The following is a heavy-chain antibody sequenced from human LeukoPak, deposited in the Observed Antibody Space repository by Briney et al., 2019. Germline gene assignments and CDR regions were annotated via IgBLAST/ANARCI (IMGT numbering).Heavy chain of an antibody. CDR1: GGSISSYY. J-gene: IGHJ5*02. V-gene: IGHV4-59*01. CDR3: ARDLGRRRFDP. CDR2: IYYSGST. Sequence: SETLSLTCTVSGGSISSYYWSWIRQPPGKGLEWIGYIYYSGSTNYNPSLKSRVTISVDTSKNQFSLKLSSVTAADTAVYYCARDLGRRRFDPWGQGTLVTVSS.